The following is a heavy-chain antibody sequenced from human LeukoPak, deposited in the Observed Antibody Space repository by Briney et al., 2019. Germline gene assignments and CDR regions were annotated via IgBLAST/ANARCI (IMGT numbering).Heavy chain of an antibody. CDR1: GFTFSSYA. J-gene: IGHJ4*02. CDR3: AKLIDITGTTGDY. D-gene: IGHD1-7*01. Sequence: GGSLRLSCAASGFTFSSYAMSWVRQAPGKGLEWVSAISGSGGSTYYADSVKGRFTISRDNSKNTLYLQMSSLRAEDTAVYYCAKLIDITGTTGDYWGQGTLVTVSS. V-gene: IGHV3-23*01. CDR2: ISGSGGST.